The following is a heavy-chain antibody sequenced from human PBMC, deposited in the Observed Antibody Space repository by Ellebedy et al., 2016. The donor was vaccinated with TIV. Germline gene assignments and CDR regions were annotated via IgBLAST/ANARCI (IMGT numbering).Heavy chain of an antibody. Sequence: GESLKISXAASGFTFRSYTLNWVRQAPGKGLEWVSSISSSSGYTYYADSVKGRFTISRDNAKKSLYLQMNSLRAEDTAVYYCAREQNNLVASTDVWGQGTTVTVSS. CDR1: GFTFRSYT. CDR2: ISSSSGYT. J-gene: IGHJ6*02. D-gene: IGHD2-15*01. CDR3: AREQNNLVASTDV. V-gene: IGHV3-21*01.